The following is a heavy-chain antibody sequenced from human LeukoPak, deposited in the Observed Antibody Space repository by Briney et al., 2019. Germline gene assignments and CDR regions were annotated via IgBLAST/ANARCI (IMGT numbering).Heavy chain of an antibody. CDR1: GYTFTGYY. D-gene: IGHD5-18*01. CDR2: INPNSGGT. CDR3: ARDRMDTGTYFDY. V-gene: IGHV1-2*02. J-gene: IGHJ4*02. Sequence: EASVKVSCKASGYTFTGYYMHWVRQAPGQGLEWMGWINPNSGGTNYAQKLQGRVTMTTDTSTSTAYMELRSLRSDDTAMYYCARDRMDTGTYFDYWGQGTLVTVSS.